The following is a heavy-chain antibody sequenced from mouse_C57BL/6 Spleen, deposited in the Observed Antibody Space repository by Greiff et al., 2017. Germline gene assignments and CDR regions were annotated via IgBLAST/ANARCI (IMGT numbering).Heavy chain of an antibody. Sequence: VQLKESGPGLVKPSQSLSLTCSVTGYSITSGYYWNWIRQFPGNKLEWMGYISYDGSNNYNPSLKNRISITRDTSKNQFFLKLNSVTTEDTATYYCARGDYYGPFAYWGQGTLVTVSA. J-gene: IGHJ3*01. CDR3: ARGDYYGPFAY. D-gene: IGHD1-1*01. CDR2: ISYDGSN. CDR1: GYSITSGYY. V-gene: IGHV3-6*01.